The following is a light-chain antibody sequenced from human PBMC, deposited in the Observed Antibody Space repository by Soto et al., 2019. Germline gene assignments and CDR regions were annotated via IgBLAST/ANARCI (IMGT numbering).Light chain of an antibody. Sequence: QSALTQPAAVSGSPGQSITTSCTGTSSDVGGYIYVSWYQQHPGKAPKLMIYEVSNRPSGVSNRFPGSKSGNAASLTISRLQAEDEADYYCSSYSRSSFYVFGTGTKGTVL. V-gene: IGLV2-14*01. CDR3: SSYSRSSFYV. CDR1: SSDVGGYIY. CDR2: EVS. J-gene: IGLJ1*01.